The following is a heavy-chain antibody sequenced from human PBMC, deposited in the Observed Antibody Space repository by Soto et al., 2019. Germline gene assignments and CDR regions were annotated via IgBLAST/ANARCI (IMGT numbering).Heavy chain of an antibody. D-gene: IGHD2-21*02. V-gene: IGHV2-5*02. Sequence: QITLKESGPTLVKPTQTLTLTCTFSGFSLRTSGVGVGWIRQPPGKALEWLALIYWDNDKRHSPSLKSKLTSTKHTPETHVLLTLTTLDPVHTGTYYRAQSRCGGDCRLSYASHYFDRVDVWGQGTTVTVSS. J-gene: IGHJ6*02. CDR1: GFSLRTSGVG. CDR2: IYWDNDK. CDR3: AQSRCGGDCRLSYASHYFDRVDV.